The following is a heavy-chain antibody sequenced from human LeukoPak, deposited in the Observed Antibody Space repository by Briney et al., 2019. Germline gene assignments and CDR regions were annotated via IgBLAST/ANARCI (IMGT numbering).Heavy chain of an antibody. CDR2: IKQDGSEK. D-gene: IGHD3-22*01. Sequence: QSGGSLRPSCAASDFTFSNAWMSWVRQAPGKGLEWVANIKQDGSEKYYVDSVKGRFTISGDNAKNSLYLQMNSLRAEDTAVYYCARAERYYYDSSAYLFWGQGTLVTVSS. V-gene: IGHV3-7*03. J-gene: IGHJ4*02. CDR1: DFTFSNAW. CDR3: ARAERYYYDSSAYLF.